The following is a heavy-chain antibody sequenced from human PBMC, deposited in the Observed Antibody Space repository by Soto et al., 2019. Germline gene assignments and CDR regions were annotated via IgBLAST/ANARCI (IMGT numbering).Heavy chain of an antibody. CDR1: GFSLTSGVG. CDR3: AHIDPEIVTVGGHGGFDY. Sequence: QITLKESGPTLVRPPQTLTLTCTFSGFSLTSGVGVGWIRQPPGEALEWPALIYWDDDKRYSPSLKNRLTITKDTSKNQVVLTMTNVGPVDTATYFCAHIDPEIVTVGGHGGFDYWGQGTLVTVSS. D-gene: IGHD5-12*01. J-gene: IGHJ4*02. CDR2: IYWDDDK. V-gene: IGHV2-5*02.